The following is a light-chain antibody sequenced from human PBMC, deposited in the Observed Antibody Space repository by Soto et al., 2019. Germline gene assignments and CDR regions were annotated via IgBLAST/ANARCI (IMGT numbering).Light chain of an antibody. Sequence: EIVLTQSPATLSLSPGERATLSCRASQSVSSYLAWYQQKPGQTPRLLIYDASNRATGIPARFSGSGSGTDVTPTISRLEPEDFAVYYCQQRSSWSRTFGQGTKLEIK. J-gene: IGKJ2*01. CDR3: QQRSSWSRT. CDR2: DAS. CDR1: QSVSSY. V-gene: IGKV3-11*01.